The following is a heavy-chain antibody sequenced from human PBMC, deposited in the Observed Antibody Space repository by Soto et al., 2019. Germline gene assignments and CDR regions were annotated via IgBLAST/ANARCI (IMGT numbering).Heavy chain of an antibody. CDR3: ARARVDTAMVWSSFDY. Sequence: VASVKVSCKASGYTFTGYYMHWVRQAPGQGLEWMGWINPNSGGTNYAQKFQGWVTMTRDTSISTAYMELSRLRSDDTAVYYCARARVDTAMVWSSFDYWGQGTLVTAPQ. CDR1: GYTFTGYY. J-gene: IGHJ4*02. CDR2: INPNSGGT. V-gene: IGHV1-2*04. D-gene: IGHD5-18*01.